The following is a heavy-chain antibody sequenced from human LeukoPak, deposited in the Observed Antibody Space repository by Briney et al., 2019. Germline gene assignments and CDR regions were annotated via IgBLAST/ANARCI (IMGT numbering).Heavy chain of an antibody. CDR3: ARSDFTRDSFDI. CDR2: IIPIFGTA. J-gene: IGHJ3*02. Sequence: SVKLSCKASGGTFSSYAISWVRQAPGQGLEWMGGIIPIFGTANYAQKFQGRVTMTRDPSISTAYMQLSSLRSDDTAVYYCARSDFTRDSFDIWGQGTMVTVSS. D-gene: IGHD3-3*01. V-gene: IGHV1-69*05. CDR1: GGTFSSYA.